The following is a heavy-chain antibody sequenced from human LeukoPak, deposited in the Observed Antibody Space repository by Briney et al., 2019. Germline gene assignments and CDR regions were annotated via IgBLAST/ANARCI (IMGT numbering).Heavy chain of an antibody. D-gene: IGHD2-8*01. Sequence: GGSLRLSCAASGFTFSSYAMSWVRQAPGKGLEWVSAISDSGGSTYDADSVKGRFTISRDNSKNTLYLQMNSLRAEDTAVYYCAKDTSIGRYCTNGVCSPFDYWGQGTLVTVSS. V-gene: IGHV3-23*01. CDR1: GFTFSSYA. J-gene: IGHJ4*02. CDR2: ISDSGGST. CDR3: AKDTSIGRYCTNGVCSPFDY.